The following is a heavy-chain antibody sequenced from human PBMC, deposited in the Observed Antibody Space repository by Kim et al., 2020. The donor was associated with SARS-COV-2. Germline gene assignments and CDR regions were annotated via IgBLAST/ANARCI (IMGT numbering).Heavy chain of an antibody. V-gene: IGHV3-30*04. CDR1: GFTFSSYA. CDR3: VRDREVGSFDIYYLSMDV. Sequence: GGSLRLSCADAGFTFSSYAMHWVRQAAGKGLEWVAFISYDEKKIHYSESVKGRFTSSRDNSKNTLFLQLTGLSAEDTSIYQLVRDREVGSFDIYYLSMDV. J-gene: IGHJ6*01. CDR2: ISYDEKKI. D-gene: IGHD1-26*01.